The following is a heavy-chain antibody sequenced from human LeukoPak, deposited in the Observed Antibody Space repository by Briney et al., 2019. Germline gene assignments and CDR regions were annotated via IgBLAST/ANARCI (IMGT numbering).Heavy chain of an antibody. J-gene: IGHJ6*04. V-gene: IGHV1-69*13. CDR2: IIPIFGTA. Sequence: SVKVSCKASGGTFSSYAISWVRQAPGQGLEWMGGIIPIFGTANYAQKFQGRVTITADESTSTAYMELSSLRSEDTAVYYCARNAVPDRPFSGIDVWGKGTTVTVSS. D-gene: IGHD2-2*01. CDR3: ARNAVPDRPFSGIDV. CDR1: GGTFSSYA.